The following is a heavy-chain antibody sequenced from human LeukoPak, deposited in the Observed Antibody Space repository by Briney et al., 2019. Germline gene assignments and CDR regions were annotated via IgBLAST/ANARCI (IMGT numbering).Heavy chain of an antibody. V-gene: IGHV1-2*02. CDR2: INPNSGGT. Sequence: ASVKVSCKASGYTFTGYYMHWVRQAPGQGLEWMGWINPNSGGTNYAQKFQGRVTMTRDTSISTAYMELSRLRSDDTAVYYCARGYGDYVGEFDYWGQGTLVTVSS. D-gene: IGHD4-17*01. CDR3: ARGYGDYVGEFDY. J-gene: IGHJ4*02. CDR1: GYTFTGYY.